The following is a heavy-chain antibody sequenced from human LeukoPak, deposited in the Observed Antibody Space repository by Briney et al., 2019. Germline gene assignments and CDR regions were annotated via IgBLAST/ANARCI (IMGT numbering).Heavy chain of an antibody. CDR1: GVSFSGYY. V-gene: IGHV4-34*01. Sequence: PSETLSLTCAVYGVSFSGYYGSWIRQPPGKGLEWIGEINHSGSTNYNPSLKSRVTISVDTSKNQFSLKLSSVTAADTAVYYCARGALGLFFWGQGTLVTVSS. J-gene: IGHJ4*02. CDR2: INHSGST. D-gene: IGHD3-3*02. CDR3: ARGALGLFF.